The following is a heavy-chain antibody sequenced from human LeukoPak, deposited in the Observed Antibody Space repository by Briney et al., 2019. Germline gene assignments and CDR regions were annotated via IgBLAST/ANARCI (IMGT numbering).Heavy chain of an antibody. CDR3: AKADTITIYYYYYYMDV. D-gene: IGHD5-12*01. J-gene: IGHJ6*03. Sequence: GGSLRLSCAASGFTSSSYGMHWVRQAPGKGLEWVAFIRYDGSNKYYADSVKGRFTISRDNSKNTLYLQMNSLRAEDTAVYYCAKADTITIYYYYYYMDVWGKGTTVTVSS. CDR1: GFTSSSYG. CDR2: IRYDGSNK. V-gene: IGHV3-30*02.